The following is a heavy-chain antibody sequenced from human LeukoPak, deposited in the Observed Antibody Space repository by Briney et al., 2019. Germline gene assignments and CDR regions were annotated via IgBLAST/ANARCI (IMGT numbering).Heavy chain of an antibody. CDR1: GFTFSDYA. CDR3: ARDYWWNYDY. Sequence: PGGTVRLSCAASGFTFSDYAMRWVRQAPGKGLEWVAVISKDGSDKYYPGSVRGRFTISRDNSKNTIYLQMDSLRAEDTAIYYCARDYWWNYDYWGQGTLVTVSS. D-gene: IGHD1-7*01. CDR2: ISKDGSDK. V-gene: IGHV3-30-3*01. J-gene: IGHJ4*02.